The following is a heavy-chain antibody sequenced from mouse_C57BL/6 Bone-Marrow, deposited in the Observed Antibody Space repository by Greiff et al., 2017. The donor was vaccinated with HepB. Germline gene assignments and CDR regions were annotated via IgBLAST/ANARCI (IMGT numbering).Heavy chain of an antibody. Sequence: DVKLVESGGGLVKPGGSLKLSCAASGFTFSSYAMSWVRQTPEKRLEWVATISDGGSYTYYPDNVKGRFTISRDNAKNNLYLQMSHLKSEDTAMYDCARDYYGSSPYYARDYWGQGTSVTVSS. V-gene: IGHV5-4*03. J-gene: IGHJ4*01. CDR1: GFTFSSYA. CDR3: ARDYYGSSPYYARDY. CDR2: ISDGGSYT. D-gene: IGHD1-1*01.